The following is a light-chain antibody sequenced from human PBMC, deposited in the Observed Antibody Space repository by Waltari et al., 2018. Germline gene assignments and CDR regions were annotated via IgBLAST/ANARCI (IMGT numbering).Light chain of an antibody. CDR2: LAS. Sequence: DIHMTQSPSSLSASVGDRVTITCRASQSINKYLNWYQHKPGKAPKLLIYLASSLQGAVPSRFSGSGSGTDFTLTISDLQPEDFATYYCQHSHTFGQGTKLEI. V-gene: IGKV1-39*01. CDR1: QSINKY. CDR3: QHSHT. J-gene: IGKJ2*01.